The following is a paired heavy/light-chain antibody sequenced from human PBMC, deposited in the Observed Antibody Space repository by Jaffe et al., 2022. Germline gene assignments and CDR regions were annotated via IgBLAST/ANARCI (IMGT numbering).Light chain of an antibody. CDR1: VLAKKY. CDR2: KDS. Sequence: SYELTQPSSVSVSPGQTARITCSGDVLAKKYARWFQQKPGQAPVLVIYKDSERPSGIPERFSGSSSGTTVTLTISGAQVEDEADYYCYSAADNREVVFGGGTKLTVL. J-gene: IGLJ2*01. CDR3: YSAADNREVV. V-gene: IGLV3-27*01.
Heavy chain of an antibody. Sequence: EVQLVESGGGLVQPGGSLRLSCAASGFTFSSYEMNWVRQAPGKGLEWVSYISSSGSTIYYADSVKGRFTISRDNAKNSLYLQMNSLRAEDTAVYYCATLGIAVAGPGHGAFDIWGQGTMVTVSS. D-gene: IGHD6-19*01. V-gene: IGHV3-48*03. CDR1: GFTFSSYE. CDR3: ATLGIAVAGPGHGAFDI. J-gene: IGHJ3*02. CDR2: ISSSGSTI.